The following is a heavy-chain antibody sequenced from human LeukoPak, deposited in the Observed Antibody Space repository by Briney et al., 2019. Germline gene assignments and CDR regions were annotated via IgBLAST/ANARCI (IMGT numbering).Heavy chain of an antibody. CDR2: IYTDGST. J-gene: IGHJ4*02. CDR3: ARAPSGCGGTCAFDS. V-gene: IGHV4-4*07. Sequence: SETLSLTCTVSGGSISNSFWSWIRQPAGKGLEWIGRIYTDGSTNSNPSLRSRLTMSLDTSKNQFSLKLTSVTAADTAVYFCARAPSGCGGTCAFDSWGQGTRVTVSS. CDR1: GGSISNSF. D-gene: IGHD2-21*01.